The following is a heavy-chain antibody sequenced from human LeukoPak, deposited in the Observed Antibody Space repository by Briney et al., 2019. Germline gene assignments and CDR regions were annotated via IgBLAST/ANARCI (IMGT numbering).Heavy chain of an antibody. CDR1: GDSIKTSNYY. J-gene: IGHJ3*02. Sequence: SETLSLTCTVSGDSIKTSNYYWGWIRQPPGKGLEWIGSIYYSGSTYYKPSLKSRVTISVDTSKNQFSLKLSSVTAADTAVYYCARYVGARRVSTFDIWGQGTMVTVSS. CDR3: ARYVGARRVSTFDI. D-gene: IGHD3-10*01. CDR2: IYYSGST. V-gene: IGHV4-39*07.